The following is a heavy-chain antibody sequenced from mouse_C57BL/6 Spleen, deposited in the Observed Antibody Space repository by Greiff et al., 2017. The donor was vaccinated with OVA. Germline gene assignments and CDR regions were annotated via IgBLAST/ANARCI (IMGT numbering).Heavy chain of an antibody. Sequence: EVQLQQSGPELVKPGASVKMSCKASGYTFTDYNMHWVKQSHGKSLEWIGYINPNNGGTSYNQKFKGKATLTVNKSSSTAYMERRSLTSEDSAVYYCAREDYYYLGFAYWGQGTLVTVSA. D-gene: IGHD1-1*01. CDR2: INPNNGGT. CDR3: AREDYYYLGFAY. CDR1: GYTFTDYN. V-gene: IGHV1-22*01. J-gene: IGHJ3*01.